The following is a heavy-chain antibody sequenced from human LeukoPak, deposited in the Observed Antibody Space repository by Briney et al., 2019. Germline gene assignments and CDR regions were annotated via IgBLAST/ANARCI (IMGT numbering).Heavy chain of an antibody. V-gene: IGHV1-18*01. J-gene: IGHJ4*02. CDR1: SYTFISYG. CDR3: ARDRSDAPPNSRHNYYGSGGYIC. Sequence: ASVKVSCKASSYTFISYGITWVRQAPGHGLEWMGWISIYNGNTNYAQKLQGRVTMTTDTSTSTAYMELRSLRSDDTAVYYCARDRSDAPPNSRHNYYGSGGYICRGQGALVTVSS. D-gene: IGHD3-10*01. CDR2: ISIYNGNT.